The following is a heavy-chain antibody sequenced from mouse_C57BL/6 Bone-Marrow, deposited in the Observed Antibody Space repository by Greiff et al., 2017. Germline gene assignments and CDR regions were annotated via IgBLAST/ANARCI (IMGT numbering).Heavy chain of an antibody. D-gene: IGHD1-1*01. CDR3: ARGYYYGGAY. CDR2: ISGGGGNT. CDR1: GFTFSSYT. Sequence: EVNLVESGGGLVKPGGSLKLSCAASGFTFSSYTMSWVRQTPEKRLEWVATISGGGGNTYYPDSVKGRFTISRDNAKNTLYLQMSSLRSGDTALYYCARGYYYGGAYWGQGTLVTVSA. J-gene: IGHJ3*01. V-gene: IGHV5-9*01.